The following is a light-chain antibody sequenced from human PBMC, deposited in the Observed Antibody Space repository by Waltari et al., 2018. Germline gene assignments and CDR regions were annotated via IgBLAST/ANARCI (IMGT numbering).Light chain of an antibody. CDR1: KLGEKY. V-gene: IGLV3-1*01. Sequence: SYALTQPPSVSVSPGQTASITCSGDKLGEKYACWYQQKPGQSPVLVIYQDTKRPSGIPERFSGSNSGHTATLTISGTQAMDEADYYCQAWDNSLVVFGTGTAVTVL. J-gene: IGLJ1*01. CDR2: QDT. CDR3: QAWDNSLVV.